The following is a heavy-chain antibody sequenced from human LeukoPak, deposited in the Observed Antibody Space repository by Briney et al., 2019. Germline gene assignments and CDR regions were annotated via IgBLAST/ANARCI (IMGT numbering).Heavy chain of an antibody. CDR2: IYHSGST. CDR1: GGSISSSNW. CDR3: ARVPGDYVFDY. Sequence: PSETLSLTCAVSGGSISSSNWWSWVRQPPGKGLEWIGEIYHSGSTNYNPSLKSRVTISVDTSKNQFSLKLSSVTAADTAVYYCARVPGDYVFDYWGQGTLVTVSS. D-gene: IGHD4-17*01. J-gene: IGHJ4*02. V-gene: IGHV4-4*02.